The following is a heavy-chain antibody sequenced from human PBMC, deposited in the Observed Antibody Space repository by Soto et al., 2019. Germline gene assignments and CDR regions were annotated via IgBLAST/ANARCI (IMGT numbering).Heavy chain of an antibody. Sequence: QLQLQESGSGLVKPSQTLSITCAVSGGSISSGGNSRSWIRQPPGKGLEWIGCIYHSGSNYYNPSLKSRVTISVDRSKNQFSLKLSSVTAADTAVYYCAGAPGVARNYWGQGTLVTVSS. CDR2: IYHSGSN. D-gene: IGHD5-12*01. J-gene: IGHJ4*02. CDR3: AGAPGVARNY. CDR1: GGSISSGGNS. V-gene: IGHV4-30-2*01.